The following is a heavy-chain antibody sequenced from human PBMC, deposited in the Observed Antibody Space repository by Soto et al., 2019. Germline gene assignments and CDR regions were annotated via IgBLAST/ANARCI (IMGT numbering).Heavy chain of an antibody. CDR2: IWYDGSNK. D-gene: IGHD6-19*01. V-gene: IGHV3-33*01. CDR1: GFTFSSYG. CDR3: ARDQGSIAVAYGMDV. Sequence: HPGGSLRLSCAASGFTFSSYGMHWVRQAPGKGLEWVAVIWYDGSNKYYADSVKGRFTISRDNSKNTLYLQMNSLRAEDTAVYYCARDQGSIAVAYGMDVWGQGTTVTVSS. J-gene: IGHJ6*02.